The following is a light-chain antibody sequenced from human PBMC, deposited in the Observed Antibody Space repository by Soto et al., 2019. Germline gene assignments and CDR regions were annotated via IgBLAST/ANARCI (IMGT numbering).Light chain of an antibody. CDR2: DTS. CDR1: TGAVTSGHY. V-gene: IGLV7-46*01. Sequence: QAVVTQEPSLTVSPGGTVTLTCGSSTGAVTSGHYPYWFQQKPGQAPRTLIYDTSNKHSWTPARFSGSLLGGKAALTLSGAQPEDEAEYYCLLSYSGALYVFGTGNKVTVL. CDR3: LLSYSGALYV. J-gene: IGLJ1*01.